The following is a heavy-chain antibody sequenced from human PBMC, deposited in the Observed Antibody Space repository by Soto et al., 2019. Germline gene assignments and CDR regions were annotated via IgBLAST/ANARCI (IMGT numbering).Heavy chain of an antibody. J-gene: IGHJ5*02. CDR2: ISSSSSYI. CDR1: GFTFSSYS. CDR3: ARDKCGGDCYSLLNWFDP. V-gene: IGHV3-21*01. Sequence: PGGSLRLSCAASGFTFSSYSMNWVRQAPGKGLEWVSSISSSSSYIYYADSVKGRFTISRDNAKNSLYLQMNSLRAEDTAVYYCARDKCGGDCYSLLNWFDPWGQGTLVTVSS. D-gene: IGHD2-21*02.